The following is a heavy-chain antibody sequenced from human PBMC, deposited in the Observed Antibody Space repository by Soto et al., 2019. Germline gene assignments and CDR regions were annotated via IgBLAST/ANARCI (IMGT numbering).Heavy chain of an antibody. V-gene: IGHV1-69*01. CDR2: IIPIFGTR. CDR1: GGTYSNYP. J-gene: IGHJ4*02. D-gene: IGHD1-1*01. CDR3: ARPRTVATTKGYDY. Sequence: GASVKGSCKASGGTYSNYPISWVRQAPGEGLEWMGAIIPIFGTRNYAQNFQGRIAITADESASTAYMELSSLTSADTALYYCARPRTVATTKGYDYWGQGTQVTVSS.